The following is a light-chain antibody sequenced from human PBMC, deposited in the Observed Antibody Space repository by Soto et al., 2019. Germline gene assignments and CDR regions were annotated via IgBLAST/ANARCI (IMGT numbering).Light chain of an antibody. CDR2: AAS. V-gene: IGKV1-39*01. CDR3: QQIHSTSSYT. Sequence: DIQMTQSPSSLSASVGDRVTITCRASQNIRNYLNWYQQRPGKNPNLLVYAASNLRSGVPSRFSGSGSGTDFTLTISSLQPEDFGTYYCQQIHSTSSYTFGQGSRVDVK. J-gene: IGKJ2*01. CDR1: QNIRNY.